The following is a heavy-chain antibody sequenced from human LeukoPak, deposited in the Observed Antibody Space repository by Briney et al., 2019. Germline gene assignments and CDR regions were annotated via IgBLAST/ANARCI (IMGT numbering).Heavy chain of an antibody. V-gene: IGHV4-4*07. CDR3: AGGYCSGGSCYSPDYYGMDV. CDR1: GGSISIYY. D-gene: IGHD2-15*01. CDR2: IYTSGST. J-gene: IGHJ6*02. Sequence: SETLSLTCTVSGGSISIYYWSWIRQPAGKGLEWIGRIYTSGSTNYNPSLKSRVTMSVDTSKNQFSLKLSSVTAADTAVYYCAGGYCSGGSCYSPDYYGMDVWGQGTTVTVSS.